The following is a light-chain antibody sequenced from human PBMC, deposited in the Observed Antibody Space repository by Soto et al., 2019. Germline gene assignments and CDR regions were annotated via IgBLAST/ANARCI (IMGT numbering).Light chain of an antibody. V-gene: IGKV1-5*03. CDR1: QSISAW. CDR3: QQYNSNPLT. Sequence: DIQMTQSPSTLSASVGDRVIITCRASQSISAWLAWYQQKPGKAPKLLIYKASNLESGVPSRFSGSGSGTEFTLIISGLQPDDFASYYCQQYNSNPLTFGGGTKVEIK. CDR2: KAS. J-gene: IGKJ4*01.